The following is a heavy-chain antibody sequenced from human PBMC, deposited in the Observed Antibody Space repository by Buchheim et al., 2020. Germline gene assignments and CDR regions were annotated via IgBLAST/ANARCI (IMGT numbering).Heavy chain of an antibody. Sequence: QVRLVQSGAEVKKPGASVKVSCKASGYSFTSYNIDWVRQAPGQRLEWMGWINAGNGNTKYSHKFQGRVTITRDTSARTAYMDLSSLKSEDTAVYYCALGSGSLAYWGQGTL. CDR2: INAGNGNT. D-gene: IGHD3-10*01. V-gene: IGHV1-3*01. CDR1: GYSFTSYN. CDR3: ALGSGSLAY. J-gene: IGHJ4*02.